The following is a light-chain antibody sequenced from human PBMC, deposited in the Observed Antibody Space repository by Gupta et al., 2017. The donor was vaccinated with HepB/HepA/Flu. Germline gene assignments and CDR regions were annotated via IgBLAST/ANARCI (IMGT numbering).Light chain of an antibody. CDR3: QQRGNWPKT. J-gene: IGKJ1*01. CDR1: QSVSSY. CDR2: DAS. V-gene: IGKV3-11*01. Sequence: EIVLTQSPATLSLSPGERATLSCRASQSVSSYLAWYQQKSGQAPRLLIYDASNRATGIPTRFSGSGSGTEFTLTISSREPEDFAVYYCQQRGNWPKTFGQGTXVEIK.